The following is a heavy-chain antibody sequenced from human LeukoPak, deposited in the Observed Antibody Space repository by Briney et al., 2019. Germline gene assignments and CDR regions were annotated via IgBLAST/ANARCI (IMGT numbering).Heavy chain of an antibody. CDR1: GFTFSDYY. CDR2: ISSRSSHT. CDR3: ARLSSGWYYFDY. J-gene: IGHJ4*02. V-gene: IGHV3-11*03. Sequence: KTGGSLRLSCAASGFTFSDYYMSWIRQAPGKGLEWVSYISSRSSHTNYADSVKGRFTISRDNAKNSLYLQMNSLRAEDTAVYYCARLSSGWYYFDYWGQGTLVTVSS. D-gene: IGHD6-19*01.